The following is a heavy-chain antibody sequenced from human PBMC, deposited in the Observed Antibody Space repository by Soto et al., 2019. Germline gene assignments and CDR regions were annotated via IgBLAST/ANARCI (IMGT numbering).Heavy chain of an antibody. J-gene: IGHJ4*02. CDR3: AKNLQGNWNPEY. CDR1: GFSFTSYA. Sequence: LRLSCAAAGFSFTSYAMTWVRQAPGKGLEWVSGITASGGATYYADSVKGRFTISRDNSKNTVYLQMNSLRAEDTALYYCAKNLQGNWNPEYWGQGTLVTVSS. V-gene: IGHV3-23*01. D-gene: IGHD1-1*01. CDR2: ITASGGAT.